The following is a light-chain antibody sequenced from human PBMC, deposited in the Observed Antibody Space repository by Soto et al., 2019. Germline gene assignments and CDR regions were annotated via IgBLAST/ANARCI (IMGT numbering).Light chain of an antibody. CDR1: SSDIGNYNY. CDR2: DVS. J-gene: IGLJ1*01. V-gene: IGLV2-14*01. CDR3: SSYTSTATLYV. Sequence: QSVLTQPASVSGSPGQSITISCTGTSSDIGNYNYVSWYQQHPGKAPKLMIYDVSNRPSGVSNRFSASKSGNTASLTISGLQAEDEAEYYCSSYTSTATLYVFGAGTKLTVL.